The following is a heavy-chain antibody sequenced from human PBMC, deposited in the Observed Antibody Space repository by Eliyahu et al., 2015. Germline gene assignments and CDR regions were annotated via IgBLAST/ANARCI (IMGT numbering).Heavy chain of an antibody. V-gene: IGHV4-34*01. CDR3: AREKSATRANRRSGLPDAFDI. CDR1: GGSFSGYY. D-gene: IGHD6-25*01. CDR2: INHSGST. J-gene: IGHJ3*02. Sequence: ETLSLTCAVYGGSFSGYYWNWIRQPPGKGLEWIGEINHSGSTNYNPSLKSRVTISVDTSKNQFSLKLSSVTAADTAVYYCAREKSATRANRRSGLPDAFDIWGQGTMVTVSS.